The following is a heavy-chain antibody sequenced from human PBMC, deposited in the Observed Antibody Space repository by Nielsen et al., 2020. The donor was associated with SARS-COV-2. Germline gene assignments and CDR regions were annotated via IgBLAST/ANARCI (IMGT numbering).Heavy chain of an antibody. CDR1: GFSFRDYG. J-gene: IGHJ4*02. V-gene: IGHV3-23*01. Sequence: GESLKISCAASGFSFRDYGMAWVRQAPGKGLEWLSTHGSDDSAHYADSVKGRFSISRDNSKNTLHLQMNSLRADDTAVYYCAKDIRSRYNSGWYCFDYWGRGTLV. D-gene: IGHD6-19*01. CDR2: HGSDDSA. CDR3: AKDIRSRYNSGWYCFDY.